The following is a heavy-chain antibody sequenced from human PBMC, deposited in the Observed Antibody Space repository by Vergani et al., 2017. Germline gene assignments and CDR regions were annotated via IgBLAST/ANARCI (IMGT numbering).Heavy chain of an antibody. CDR1: GFTFNQYG. CDR2: TWYDGNNK. V-gene: IGHV3-33*01. D-gene: IGHD2-15*01. Sequence: QVQLVESGGGVVQPGRSLRLSCAASGFTFNQYGMHWVRQAPGKGLEWVAVTWYDGNNKQYADSVKGRFTISRDNSKSTMYLQMNRLRDEDTGVYYCARVAVTPPHDYYYYMDVWGKGTTVTVSS. J-gene: IGHJ6*03. CDR3: ARVAVTPPHDYYYYMDV.